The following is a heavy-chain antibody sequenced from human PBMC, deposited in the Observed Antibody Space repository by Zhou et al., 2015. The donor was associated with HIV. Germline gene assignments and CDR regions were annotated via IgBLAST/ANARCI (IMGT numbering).Heavy chain of an antibody. V-gene: IGHV1-2*02. D-gene: IGHD5-12*01. J-gene: IGHJ3*02. CDR2: INPNSGGT. CDR3: ARDRRSGHEDNPDDAFDI. CDR1: GYTFTGYY. Sequence: QVQLVQSGAEVKKPGASVKVSCKASGYTFTGYYMHWVRQAPGQGLEWMGWINPNSGGTNYAQKFQGRVTMTRDTSISTAYMELSRLRSDDTAVYYCARDRRSGHEDNPDDAFDIWGQGTMVTVSS.